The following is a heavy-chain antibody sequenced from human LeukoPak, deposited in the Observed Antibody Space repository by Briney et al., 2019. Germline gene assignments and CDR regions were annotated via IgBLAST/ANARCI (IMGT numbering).Heavy chain of an antibody. J-gene: IGHJ3*02. CDR1: GGSISSYY. CDR2: INHSGST. Sequence: SETLSLTCTVSGGSISSYYWSWIRQPPGKGLEWIGEINHSGSTNYNPSLKSRATTSVDTSKNQFSLKLSSVTAADTAVYYCARGSPFYDSSGYSDDAFDIWGQGTMVTVSS. CDR3: ARGSPFYDSSGYSDDAFDI. V-gene: IGHV4-34*01. D-gene: IGHD3-22*01.